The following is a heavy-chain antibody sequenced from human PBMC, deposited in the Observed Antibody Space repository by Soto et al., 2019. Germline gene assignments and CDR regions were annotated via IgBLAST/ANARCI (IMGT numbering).Heavy chain of an antibody. CDR1: GGTFSSYA. V-gene: IGHV1-69*13. D-gene: IGHD3-22*01. CDR2: IIPIFGTA. CDR3: ARVDSSGYYFDY. Sequence: ASVKVSCKASGGTFSSYAISWVRQAPGQGLEWMGGIIPIFGTANYAQKFQGRVTITADESTSTAYMELSSLRSEDTAVYYCARVDSSGYYFDYWGQGTLVTV. J-gene: IGHJ4*02.